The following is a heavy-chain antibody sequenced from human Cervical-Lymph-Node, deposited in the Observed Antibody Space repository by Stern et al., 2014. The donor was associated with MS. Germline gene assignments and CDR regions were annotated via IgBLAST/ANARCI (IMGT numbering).Heavy chain of an antibody. CDR1: GFIFSGSV. Sequence: EVQLVESGGALVQPGESLQLSCAASGFIFSGSVIHWVRQASGKGLEWVGRIRSNANNYATTYAESVKGRFTISRDDSKNTAYLQMNSLKVDDTAVYYCASPRGIGAAGTPNFYYGLDVWGQGTTVTVSS. CDR3: ASPRGIGAAGTPNFYYGLDV. J-gene: IGHJ6*02. CDR2: IRSNANNYAT. D-gene: IGHD6-13*01. V-gene: IGHV3-73*01.